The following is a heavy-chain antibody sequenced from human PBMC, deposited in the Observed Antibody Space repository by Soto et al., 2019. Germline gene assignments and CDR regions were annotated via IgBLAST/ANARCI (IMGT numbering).Heavy chain of an antibody. CDR3: ARLTRYCSGGSCNSYGMDV. J-gene: IGHJ6*02. Sequence: HGESLKISCKGSGYSFTSYWIGWVRQMPGKGLEWMGIIYPGDSDTRYSPSFQGQVTISADKSINTAYLQWSSLKASDTAMYYCARLTRYCSGGSCNSYGMDVWGQGTTVTVSS. CDR1: GYSFTSYW. V-gene: IGHV5-51*01. D-gene: IGHD2-15*01. CDR2: IYPGDSDT.